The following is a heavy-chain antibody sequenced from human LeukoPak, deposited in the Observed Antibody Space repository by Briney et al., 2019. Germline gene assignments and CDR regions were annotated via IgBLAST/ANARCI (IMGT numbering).Heavy chain of an antibody. CDR2: INQDGSEK. CDR1: GFTFSNYW. Sequence: GGSLRLSCAASGFTFSNYWMSWVRQAPGKGLEWVANINQDGSEKYYVGSVKGRFTISRDNAKNSLYLQMNSLRVEDTAVYYCAKWKYSNSGIDDYWGQGTLVTVSS. V-gene: IGHV3-7*03. D-gene: IGHD6-6*01. CDR3: AKWKYSNSGIDDY. J-gene: IGHJ4*02.